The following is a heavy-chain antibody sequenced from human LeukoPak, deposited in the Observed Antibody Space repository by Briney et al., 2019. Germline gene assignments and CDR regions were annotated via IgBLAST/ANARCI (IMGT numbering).Heavy chain of an antibody. CDR1: GFTFRTYA. CDR3: AKDGRDSGSYYYMDV. D-gene: IGHD3-10*01. CDR2: IWYDGSKK. J-gene: IGHJ6*03. V-gene: IGHV3-33*06. Sequence: GGSLRLSCGASGFTFRTYAMSWVRQAPGKGLEWVAVIWYDGSKKYYADSVKGRFTFSRDSSKNTLYLQMNSLRADDTAVYYCAKDGRDSGSYYYMDVWGKGTTVTVSS.